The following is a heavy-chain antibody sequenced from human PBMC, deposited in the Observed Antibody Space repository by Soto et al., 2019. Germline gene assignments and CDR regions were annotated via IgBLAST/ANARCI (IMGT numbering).Heavy chain of an antibody. CDR1: GYIFTDYW. Sequence: GESLKISCKGSGYIFTDYWITWVRQMPGKGLEWLGVIYPSDSDTRHNPSFQGQVTISADKSVNTAYVEWTSLQASDTGLYFCAITYFYDASGYTDGFDVWGQGTMVTVSS. J-gene: IGHJ3*01. V-gene: IGHV5-51*01. D-gene: IGHD3-22*01. CDR2: IYPSDSDT. CDR3: AITYFYDASGYTDGFDV.